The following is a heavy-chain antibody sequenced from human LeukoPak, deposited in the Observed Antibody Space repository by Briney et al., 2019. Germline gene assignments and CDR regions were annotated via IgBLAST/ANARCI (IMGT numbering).Heavy chain of an antibody. J-gene: IGHJ4*02. D-gene: IGHD6-13*01. CDR1: GFTFRSYE. CDR2: ISSGGSTI. Sequence: GGSLRLSCEASGFTFRSYEMNWVRQAPGKGLEWVSYISSGGSTISHADSMKGRFTISRDNAKNSLYLQMNGLRAGDTAVYYCARHSPVLSGYSSPLDYWGQGTLVTVSS. V-gene: IGHV3-48*03. CDR3: ARHSPVLSGYSSPLDY.